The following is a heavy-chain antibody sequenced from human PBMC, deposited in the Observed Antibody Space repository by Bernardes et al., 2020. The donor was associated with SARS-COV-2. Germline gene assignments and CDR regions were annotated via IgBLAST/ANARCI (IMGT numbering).Heavy chain of an antibody. J-gene: IGHJ4*02. D-gene: IGHD2-15*01. CDR3: ARGEDTLGPILLDY. CDR2: LNDGGGT. Sequence: SETLSLTCTVHSGSFTGYYWSWIRQTPGKGLEWIGELNDGGGTNYKPSLKSRITIPVDTSKNQFSLKLSSVTAADTAVYYCARGEDTLGPILLDYWGQGTLVTVSS. CDR1: SGSFTGYY. V-gene: IGHV4-34*01.